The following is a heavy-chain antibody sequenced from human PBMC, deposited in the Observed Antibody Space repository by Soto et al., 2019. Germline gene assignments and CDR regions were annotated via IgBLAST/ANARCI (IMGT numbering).Heavy chain of an antibody. Sequence: SETLSLTCTVSGGSISSSSYYWGWIRQPPGKGLEWIGSIYYSGSTYYNPSLKSRVTISVDTSKNQFSLKLSSVTAADTAVYYCARHYIRAYHSLFYYCGQGTLVTVSS. D-gene: IGHD3-22*01. J-gene: IGHJ4*02. V-gene: IGHV4-39*01. CDR1: GGSISSSSYY. CDR2: IYYSGST. CDR3: ARHYIRAYHSLFYY.